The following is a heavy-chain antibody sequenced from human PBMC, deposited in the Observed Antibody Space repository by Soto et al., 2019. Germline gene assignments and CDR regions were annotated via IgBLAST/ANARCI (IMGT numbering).Heavy chain of an antibody. D-gene: IGHD3-9*01. J-gene: IGHJ4*02. Sequence: GGSLRLSCAASGFTFSSYSMNWVRQAPGKGLEWVSYITSSSGTIHYADSVKGRFTISRDNSKNTLYLQMNSLRAEDTAVYYCARDFAPLLEYILTGYYRGYFAYWGQGTLVTVSS. CDR1: GFTFSSYS. CDR3: ARDFAPLLEYILTGYYRGYFAY. CDR2: ITSSSGTI. V-gene: IGHV3-48*01.